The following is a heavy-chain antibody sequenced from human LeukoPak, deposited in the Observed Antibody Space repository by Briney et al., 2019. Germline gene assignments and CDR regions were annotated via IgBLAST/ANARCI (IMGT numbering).Heavy chain of an antibody. D-gene: IGHD6-6*01. Sequence: PGGSLRLSCAASGFTVSSNYMSWVRQAPGKGLEWVSVIYSGGSTYYADSVKGRFTISRDNSKNTLYLQMNSLRAEDTAVYYCAREARYSSSIRWFDPWGQGTLVTVSS. J-gene: IGHJ5*02. CDR2: IYSGGST. V-gene: IGHV3-66*01. CDR1: GFTVSSNY. CDR3: AREARYSSSIRWFDP.